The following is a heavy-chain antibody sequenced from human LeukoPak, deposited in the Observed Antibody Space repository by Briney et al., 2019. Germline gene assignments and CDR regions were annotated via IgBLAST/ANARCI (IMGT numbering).Heavy chain of an antibody. D-gene: IGHD2-15*01. V-gene: IGHV4-34*01. CDR3: ARDSATLRKIDY. J-gene: IGHJ4*02. CDR2: INHSGST. Sequence: GSLRLSCAASGFTFSSYAMSWVRQPPVKGLEWIGEINHSGSTNYNPSLKSRVTISVDTSKNQFSLKLSSVTAADTAVYYCARDSATLRKIDYWGQGTLVTVSS. CDR1: GFTFSSYA.